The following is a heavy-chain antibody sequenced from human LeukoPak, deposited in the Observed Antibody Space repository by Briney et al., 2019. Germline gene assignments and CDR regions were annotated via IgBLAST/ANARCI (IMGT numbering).Heavy chain of an antibody. CDR1: GGTFSSYA. Sequence: ASVKVSCKASGGTFSSYAISWVRQAPGQGLEWMGRIIPILGIANYAQKFQGRVTITADKSTSTAYMELSSLRSEDTAVYYCARAPIYYYDSSGYYGYWGQGTLVTVSS. CDR3: ARAPIYYYDSSGYYGY. CDR2: IIPILGIA. J-gene: IGHJ4*02. V-gene: IGHV1-69*04. D-gene: IGHD3-22*01.